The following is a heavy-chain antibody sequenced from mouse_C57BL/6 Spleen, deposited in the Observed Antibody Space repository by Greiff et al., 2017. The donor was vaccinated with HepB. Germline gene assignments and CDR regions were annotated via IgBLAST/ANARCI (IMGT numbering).Heavy chain of an antibody. V-gene: IGHV1-55*01. J-gene: IGHJ4*01. CDR3: SRHCGSSYCAMDY. D-gene: IGHD1-1*01. Sequence: VQLQQSGAELVKPGASVKMSCKASGYTFTSYWITWVKQRPGQGLEWIGDIYPGSGSTNYNEKFKSKATLTVDTSSSTAYMQLSSLTSADSAVYYCSRHCGSSYCAMDYWGQGTSVTVAS. CDR2: IYPGSGST. CDR1: GYTFTSYW.